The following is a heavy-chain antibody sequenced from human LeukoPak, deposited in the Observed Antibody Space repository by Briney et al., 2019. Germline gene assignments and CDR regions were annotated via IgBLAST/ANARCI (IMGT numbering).Heavy chain of an antibody. J-gene: IGHJ4*02. CDR2: ISYDGSNK. D-gene: IGHD3-10*01. Sequence: GGSLRLSCAASGFTFSSYAMHWVRQAPGKGLEWVAVISYDGSNKYYADSVKGRFTISRDNSKNTLYLQMNSLRAEDTAVYYCARDRAQFGELLALLYYFDYWGQGTLVTVSS. CDR3: ARDRAQFGELLALLYYFDY. CDR1: GFTFSSYA. V-gene: IGHV3-30-3*01.